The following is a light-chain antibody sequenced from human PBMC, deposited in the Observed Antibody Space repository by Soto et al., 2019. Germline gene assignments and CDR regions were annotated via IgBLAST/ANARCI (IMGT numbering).Light chain of an antibody. CDR2: EVT. V-gene: IGLV2-14*01. CDR3: SSYTSSSLYV. J-gene: IGLJ1*01. CDR1: SSDIGGHHF. Sequence: QSVLTQPASVSGSPGQSITISCTGTSSDIGGHHFVPWYQQQSGKAPKLVIYEVTDRPSGVSDRFSGSKSGNTASLTISGLQPEDEADYYCSSYTSSSLYVFGTGTKVT.